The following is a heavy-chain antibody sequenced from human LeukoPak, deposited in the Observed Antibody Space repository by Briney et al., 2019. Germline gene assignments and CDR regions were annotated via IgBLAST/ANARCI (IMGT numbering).Heavy chain of an antibody. D-gene: IGHD6-19*01. CDR1: GFTFSSYA. CDR2: ISYDGSNK. V-gene: IGHV3-30*04. Sequence: LPGGSLRLSCAAPGFTFSSYALHWVRQAPGKGLEWVVVISYDGSNKYYADSVKGQFTISRDNSKNTLYLQMNSLRAEDTAVYYCARDSSPHYSSGWYTADYWGQGTLVTVSS. J-gene: IGHJ4*02. CDR3: ARDSSPHYSSGWYTADY.